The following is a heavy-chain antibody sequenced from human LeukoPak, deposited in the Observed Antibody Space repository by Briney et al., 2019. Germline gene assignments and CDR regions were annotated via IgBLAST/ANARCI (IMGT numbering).Heavy chain of an antibody. Sequence: SETLSLTCTVSGGSISSYYWSWIRQPPGKGLEWIGYIYYSGSTNFNPSLKSRVTISVDTSKNQFSLKLSSVTAADTAVYYCARNGYDREVDYWGQGTLVTVSS. CDR2: IYYSGST. CDR1: GGSISSYY. J-gene: IGHJ4*02. V-gene: IGHV4-59*08. CDR3: ARNGYDREVDY. D-gene: IGHD5-12*01.